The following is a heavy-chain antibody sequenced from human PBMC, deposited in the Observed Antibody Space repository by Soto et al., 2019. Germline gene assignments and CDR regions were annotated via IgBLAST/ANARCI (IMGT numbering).Heavy chain of an antibody. V-gene: IGHV6-1*01. CDR3: AKGLRNSGSWSGFAFDI. Sequence: SQNLSLTCAISGDSVSSNSAAWNWIRHSPSRGLELLGRTYYRSKWYNDYAVSVKSRITINPDTSKNQFSLQLNSVTPEDTAVYYCAKGLRNSGSWSGFAFDIWGQGTMVNVSS. CDR2: TYYRSKWYN. CDR1: GDSVSSNSAA. J-gene: IGHJ3*02. D-gene: IGHD6-13*01.